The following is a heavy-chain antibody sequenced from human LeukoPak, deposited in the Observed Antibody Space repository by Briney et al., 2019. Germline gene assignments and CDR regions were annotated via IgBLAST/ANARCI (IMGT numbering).Heavy chain of an antibody. CDR3: ARGKYYDILTGYPLDFDY. V-gene: IGHV3-21*01. CDR2: ISSSSSYI. J-gene: IGHJ4*02. CDR1: GFTFSSYS. D-gene: IGHD3-9*01. Sequence: GGSLRLSCAASGFTFSSYSMNWVRQAPGKGLEWVSSISSSSSYIYYADSVKGRFTISRDNAKNSLYLQMNSLRAEDTAVYYCARGKYYDILTGYPLDFDYWGQGTLVTVSS.